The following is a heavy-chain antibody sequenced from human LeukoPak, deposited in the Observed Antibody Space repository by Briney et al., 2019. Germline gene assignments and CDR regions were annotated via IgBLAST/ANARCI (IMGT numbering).Heavy chain of an antibody. J-gene: IGHJ4*02. V-gene: IGHV3-11*04. Sequence: GGSLRLSCAASGFTFSDYYMSWIRQAPGKGLEGVSYISSSGSTIYYADSVKGRFTISRDNAKNSLYLQMNSLRAEDTAVYYCARDKYYGSGSLYDYWGQGTLVTVSS. D-gene: IGHD3-10*01. CDR3: ARDKYYGSGSLYDY. CDR2: ISSSGSTI. CDR1: GFTFSDYY.